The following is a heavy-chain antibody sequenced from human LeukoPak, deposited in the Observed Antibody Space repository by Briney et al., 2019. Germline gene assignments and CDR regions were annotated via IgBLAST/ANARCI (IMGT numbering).Heavy chain of an antibody. CDR1: GFTFSSYD. D-gene: IGHD3-10*01. V-gene: IGHV3-13*04. J-gene: IGHJ5*02. CDR2: IGTAGDT. Sequence: GGSLRLSCAASGFTFSSYDMRWVRQAPGKGLEWVSAIGTAGDTYYPGSVKGRFTISRENARNSLYLQMNSLRAGDTAVYYCARGAYYYGSGSYYKGYNWFDPWGQGTLVTVSS. CDR3: ARGAYYYGSGSYYKGYNWFDP.